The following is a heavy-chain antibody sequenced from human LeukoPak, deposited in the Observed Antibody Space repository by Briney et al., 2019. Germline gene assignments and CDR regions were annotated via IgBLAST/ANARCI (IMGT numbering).Heavy chain of an antibody. J-gene: IGHJ4*02. V-gene: IGHV3-30*02. CDR1: GFTFNNYG. CDR3: AKDPNRYDSSIYYCAY. D-gene: IGHD3-22*01. Sequence: GGSLRLSCAASGFTFNNYGMHWVRQAPGKGLEWVAFIRYDGSNTYYADSVKGRFTITRDNSKNTLYLHMNRLRAEDTAVYYCAKDPNRYDSSIYYCAYWGQGTLVTVSS. CDR2: IRYDGSNT.